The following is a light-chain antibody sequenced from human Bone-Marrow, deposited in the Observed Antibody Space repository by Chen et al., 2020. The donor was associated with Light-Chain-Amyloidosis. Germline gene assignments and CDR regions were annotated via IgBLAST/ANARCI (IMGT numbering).Light chain of an antibody. Sequence: QSALTQPASVSGYPGQSITLSCTGTSSDVGAYNYVSWYQHHPGKAPKLMIFDVRNRPSGVSDRCSGSKSGNTASLTISGLQAEDEADYYCSLYTSTTILFGGGTKLAVL. V-gene: IGLV2-14*03. CDR3: SLYTSTTIL. J-gene: IGLJ3*02. CDR2: DVR. CDR1: SSDVGAYNY.